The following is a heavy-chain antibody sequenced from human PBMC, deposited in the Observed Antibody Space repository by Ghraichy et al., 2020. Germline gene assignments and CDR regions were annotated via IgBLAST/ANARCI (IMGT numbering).Heavy chain of an antibody. Sequence: GGSLRLSCAASGFTFSSYWMTWVRQAPGKGLEWVANIDQDGSAKYYVDSVKGRFTISRDNAKNSLSLQMSSLRAEETAVYFCARDQENKRGVGWYFDLWGRGTLVTVSS. J-gene: IGHJ2*01. V-gene: IGHV3-7*01. CDR1: GFTFSSYW. CDR3: ARDQENKRGVGWYFDL. CDR2: IDQDGSAK. D-gene: IGHD1/OR15-1a*01.